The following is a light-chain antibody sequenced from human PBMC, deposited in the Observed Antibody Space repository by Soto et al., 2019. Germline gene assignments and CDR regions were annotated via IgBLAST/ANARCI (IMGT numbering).Light chain of an antibody. CDR1: QSVSSSY. CDR2: GAS. Sequence: EIVLTQSPGTLSLSPGERATLSCRASQSVSSSYLAWYQHKPGQAPRLLIYGASSRATGIPDRFSGSGSGTDFTLTISRLEPEDFALYYCQQYGSSPAFGGGTKVEIK. CDR3: QQYGSSPA. V-gene: IGKV3-20*01. J-gene: IGKJ4*01.